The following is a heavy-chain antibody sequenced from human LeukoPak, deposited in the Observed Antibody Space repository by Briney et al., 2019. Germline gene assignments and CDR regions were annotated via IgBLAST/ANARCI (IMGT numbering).Heavy chain of an antibody. V-gene: IGHV4-59*01. D-gene: IGHD3-10*01. Sequence: SETLSLTCTVSGDSISIYYWSWIRQPPGKGLEWIGYIYNSGSTNYNPSLKSRVTISVDTSKNQFSLKLSSVTAADTAVYYCARESVDGIGESYAFDIWGQGTMVTVSS. CDR2: IYNSGST. CDR3: ARESVDGIGESYAFDI. CDR1: GDSISIYY. J-gene: IGHJ3*02.